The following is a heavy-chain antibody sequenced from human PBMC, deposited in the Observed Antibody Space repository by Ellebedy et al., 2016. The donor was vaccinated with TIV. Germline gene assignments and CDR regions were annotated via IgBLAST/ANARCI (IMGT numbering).Heavy chain of an antibody. CDR1: GFSLTTSLVG. CDR2: IYGNDDK. D-gene: IGHD3-3*01. CDR3: AHQTYDSWSGYSNFFDP. Sequence: SGPTLVKPTQTLTVTCTFSGFSLTTSLVGVAWLRQPPGKALEWLALIYGNDDKRYSPSLKSRLTITKDTSKNQVVLTLTNMDPVDTATYYCAHQTYDSWSGYSNFFDPWGQGTLVTVSS. J-gene: IGHJ5*02. V-gene: IGHV2-5*01.